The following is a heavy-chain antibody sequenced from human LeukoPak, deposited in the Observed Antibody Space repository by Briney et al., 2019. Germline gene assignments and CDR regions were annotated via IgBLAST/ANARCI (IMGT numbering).Heavy chain of an antibody. V-gene: IGHV4-39*01. D-gene: IGHD3-10*01. J-gene: IGHJ4*02. CDR1: GGSISSSSYY. CDR2: IYYSGST. Sequence: SSETLSLTCTVSGGSISSSSYYWGWIRQPPGKGLEWIGSIYYSGSTYYNPSLKSRVTISVDTSKNQFSLKLSSVTAADTAVYYCARQRRLLWFGESLPGYWGQGTLVTVSS. CDR3: ARQRRLLWFGESLPGY.